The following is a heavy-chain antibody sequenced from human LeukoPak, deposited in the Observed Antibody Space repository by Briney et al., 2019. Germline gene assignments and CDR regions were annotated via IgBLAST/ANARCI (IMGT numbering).Heavy chain of an antibody. CDR3: ARAKGIVATMGMGAIDY. CDR2: IYPGDSDT. J-gene: IGHJ4*02. Sequence: GESLKISCKGSGYSFTSYWIGWVRPMPGKGLEWMGIIYPGDSDTRYSPSFQGQVTISADKSISTAYLQWSSLKASDTAMYYCARAKGIVATMGMGAIDYWGQGTLVTVSS. CDR1: GYSFTSYW. D-gene: IGHD5-12*01. V-gene: IGHV5-51*01.